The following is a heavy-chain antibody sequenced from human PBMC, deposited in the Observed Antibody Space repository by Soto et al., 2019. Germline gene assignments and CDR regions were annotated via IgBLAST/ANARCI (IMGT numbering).Heavy chain of an antibody. CDR3: ARGGVIRATYYYYMDV. CDR1: GYTFTSYD. CDR2: MNPNSGNT. Sequence: QVQLVQSGAEVKKPGASVKVSCKASGYTFTSYDINWVRQATGQGLEWMGWMNPNSGNTGYAQKFQGRVTMTRNTSISTAYMELSSLRSEDTAVYYYARGGVIRATYYYYMDVWGKGTTVTVSS. V-gene: IGHV1-8*01. J-gene: IGHJ6*03.